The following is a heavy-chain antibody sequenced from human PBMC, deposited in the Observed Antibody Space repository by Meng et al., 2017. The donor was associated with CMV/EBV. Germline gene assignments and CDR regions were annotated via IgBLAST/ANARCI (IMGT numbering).Heavy chain of an antibody. D-gene: IGHD3-3*01. V-gene: IGHV4-39*07. Sequence: LQEWGPVLVTASEILSPSATVYVCSNGSSFYYWDWIRQPPGKGLEWIGGIYYSGSTYYNPSLKSRVSISVDTSKNQFSLKLSSVTAADTAVYYCASRITIFGVVTAFDPWGQGTLVTVSS. J-gene: IGHJ5*02. CDR2: IYYSGST. CDR3: ASRITIFGVVTAFDP. CDR1: VCSNGSSFYY.